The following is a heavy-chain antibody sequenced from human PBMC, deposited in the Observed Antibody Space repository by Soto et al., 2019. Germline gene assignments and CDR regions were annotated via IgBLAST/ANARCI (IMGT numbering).Heavy chain of an antibody. V-gene: IGHV1-3*04. J-gene: IGHJ4*02. CDR2: INTANGNT. Sequence: QVQLVQSGAEVKKPGASVKVSCKASGYTFTSYAMHWVRQAPGQSLEWMGWINTANGNTQYSQKFQGRVTITRDTSASTAYMELSSLRSEDTALYYCARGTCSGGGCYSFHFEYWGQGTLVTVSS. CDR1: GYTFTSYA. D-gene: IGHD2-15*01. CDR3: ARGTCSGGGCYSFHFEY.